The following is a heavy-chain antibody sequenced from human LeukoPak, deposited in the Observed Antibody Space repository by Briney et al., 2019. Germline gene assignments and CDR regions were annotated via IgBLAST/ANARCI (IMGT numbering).Heavy chain of an antibody. CDR1: GFTFSDYY. J-gene: IGHJ3*02. CDR3: AKGAAIVVVPAATDDAFDI. CDR2: ISSSGSTI. Sequence: GSLRLSCAASGFTFSDYYMSWIRQAPGKGLEWVSYISSSGSTIYYADSVKGRFTISRDNAKNSLYLQMNSLRAEDTAVYYCAKGAAIVVVPAATDDAFDIWGQGTMVTVSS. V-gene: IGHV3-11*01. D-gene: IGHD2-2*01.